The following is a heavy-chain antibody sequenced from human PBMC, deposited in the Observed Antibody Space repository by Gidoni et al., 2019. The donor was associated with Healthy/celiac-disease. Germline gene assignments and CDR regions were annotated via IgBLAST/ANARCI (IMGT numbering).Heavy chain of an antibody. CDR1: GASISSGGYY. CDR2: IYYSGST. Sequence: QVQLQESGPGLVKPSQTLSLTCTVSGASISSGGYYWSWIRQHPGKGLEWIGYIYYSGSTYYNPSLKSRVTISVDTSKNQFSLKLSSVTAADTAVYYCATHQRGGELPPRGFDYWGQGTLVTVSS. J-gene: IGHJ4*02. V-gene: IGHV4-31*03. D-gene: IGHD1-26*01. CDR3: ATHQRGGELPPRGFDY.